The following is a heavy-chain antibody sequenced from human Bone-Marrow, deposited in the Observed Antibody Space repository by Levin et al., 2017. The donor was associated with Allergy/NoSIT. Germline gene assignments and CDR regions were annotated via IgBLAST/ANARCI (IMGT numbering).Heavy chain of an antibody. Sequence: GGSLRLSCAASGFTGFTFSDYGMHWVRQAPGKGLEWVATTSFDGTNKHYAESVKGRFTISRDNSKNTLYLQMKSLRGDDTAVYYCATSTVPSEGDDWRFWGQGTLVTVSS. V-gene: IGHV3-30*03. CDR3: ATSTVPSEGDDWRF. J-gene: IGHJ4*02. D-gene: IGHD1-1*01. CDR2: TSFDGTNK. CDR1: GFTGFTFSDYG.